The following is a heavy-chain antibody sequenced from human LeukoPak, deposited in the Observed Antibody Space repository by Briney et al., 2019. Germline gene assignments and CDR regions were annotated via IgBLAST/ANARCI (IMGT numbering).Heavy chain of an antibody. D-gene: IGHD5-12*01. CDR3: ARGYSGDF. CDR1: GFTFNNYW. J-gene: IGHJ4*02. V-gene: IGHV3-7*01. CDR2: INQDGSEK. Sequence: GGSLRLSCAASGFTFNNYWMTWVRQAPGKGLEWVANINQDGSEKYYVDSVKGRFTISRDNAKNSLYLQMNSLRAEDTAVYFCARGYSGDFWGQGTLVTVSS.